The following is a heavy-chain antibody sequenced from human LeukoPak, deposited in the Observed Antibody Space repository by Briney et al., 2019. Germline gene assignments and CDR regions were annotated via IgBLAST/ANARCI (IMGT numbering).Heavy chain of an antibody. CDR3: ARRVTSFDP. J-gene: IGHJ5*02. Sequence: PSETLSLTRAVCGGSFSGYYWSWIRQPPGKGLEWIGEINHSGSTNYNPSLKSRVTISVDTSKNQFSLKLSSVTAADTAVYYCARRVTSFDPWGQGTLVTVSS. CDR2: INHSGST. D-gene: IGHD2-2*01. V-gene: IGHV4-34*01. CDR1: GGSFSGYY.